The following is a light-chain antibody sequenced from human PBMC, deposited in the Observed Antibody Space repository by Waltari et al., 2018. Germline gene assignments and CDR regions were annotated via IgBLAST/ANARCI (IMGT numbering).Light chain of an antibody. V-gene: IGLV1-40*01. J-gene: IGLJ2*01. CDR1: FSNIGTRYD. CDR3: QSYDNSLNAVI. Sequence: QSVLTQPPSVSGAPGQRVTISCTGSFSNIGTRYDVHWYRQVPGTAPKLLIYGNNNRPSGVPDRVSGSKSGTSASLAITGLQAEDEADYFCQSYDNSLNAVIFGGGTKLTVL. CDR2: GNN.